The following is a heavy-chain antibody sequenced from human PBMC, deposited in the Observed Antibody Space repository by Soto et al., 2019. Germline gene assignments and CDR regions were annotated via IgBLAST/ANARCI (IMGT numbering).Heavy chain of an antibody. CDR2: IYYSGST. Sequence: SETLSLTCTVSGGSISSSSYYWGWIRQPPGKGLEWIGSIYYSGSTYYNPSLKSRVTISVDTSKNQFSLKLSSVTAADAAVYYCARPFGFYYYYGMDVWGQGTTVTVS. CDR3: ARPFGFYYYYGMDV. D-gene: IGHD3-10*01. J-gene: IGHJ6*02. V-gene: IGHV4-39*01. CDR1: GGSISSSSYY.